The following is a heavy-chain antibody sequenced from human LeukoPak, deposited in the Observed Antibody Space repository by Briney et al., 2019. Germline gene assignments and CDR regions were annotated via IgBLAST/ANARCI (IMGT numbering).Heavy chain of an antibody. CDR2: IYYNGNT. J-gene: IGHJ5*02. CDR1: GGSISSGDSY. V-gene: IGHV4-30-4*01. D-gene: IGHD3-9*01. CDR3: ARDLRGLNWIDP. Sequence: PSETLSLTCTVSGGSISSGDSYWTWIRQPPGKGLERIGYIYYNGNTYYNPSLKSRLTISVDVSRDEFSLKLSSVTATDTAVYYRARDLRGLNWIDPWGQGTLVTVSS.